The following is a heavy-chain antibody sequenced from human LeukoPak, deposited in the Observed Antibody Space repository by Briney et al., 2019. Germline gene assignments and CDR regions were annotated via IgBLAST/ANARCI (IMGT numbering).Heavy chain of an antibody. Sequence: GESLKISCKGSGYIFTSYWISWVRQMPGKGLEWMGRIDPGDSSTNYSPSFQGHATISADKSISTAYLQWSSLKASDTAMYYCARGDDYGGAFDMWGQGTMVTVSS. V-gene: IGHV5-10-1*01. D-gene: IGHD4-23*01. J-gene: IGHJ3*02. CDR3: ARGDDYGGAFDM. CDR1: GYIFTSYW. CDR2: IDPGDSST.